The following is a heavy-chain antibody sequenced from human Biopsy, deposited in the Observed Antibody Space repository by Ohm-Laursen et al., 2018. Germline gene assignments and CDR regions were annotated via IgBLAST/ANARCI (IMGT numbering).Heavy chain of an antibody. CDR2: MIPNSGKT. CDR1: GYSFTTYD. CDR3: ARGSPRRVSIFEASIYWFDT. V-gene: IGHV1-8*01. J-gene: IGHJ5*02. D-gene: IGHD6-6*01. Sequence: GASVKVSCKASGYSFTTYDVNWVRQARGQGLEWMGWMIPNSGKTGYAQRFQGRVTLTMNTSIGTAHMELSGLRSEDTAVYYCARGSPRRVSIFEASIYWFDTWGQGTLVTVSS.